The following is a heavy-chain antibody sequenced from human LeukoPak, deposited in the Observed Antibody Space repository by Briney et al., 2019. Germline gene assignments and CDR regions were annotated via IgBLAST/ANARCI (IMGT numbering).Heavy chain of an antibody. Sequence: PGGSLRLSCAVSGFTFNSHHIHWVRQAPNKGLDWVAVVPYDGTSPLHAASVNGRFTISRDSSKDTVFLQMNSLRVDDTAIYYCARQSLGASGLDHWGQGVLVTVSS. CDR2: VPYDGTSP. CDR1: GFTFNSHH. CDR3: ARQSLGASGLDH. D-gene: IGHD1-26*01. J-gene: IGHJ4*02. V-gene: IGHV3-30*03.